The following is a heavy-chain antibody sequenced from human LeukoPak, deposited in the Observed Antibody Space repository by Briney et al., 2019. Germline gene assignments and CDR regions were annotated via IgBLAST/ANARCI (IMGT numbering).Heavy chain of an antibody. J-gene: IGHJ4*02. CDR1: GYTFTSYG. CDR3: ARDSGSGWASY. D-gene: IGHD6-19*01. V-gene: IGHV1-18*01. CDR2: ISAYNGNT. Sequence: GASVKVSCKASGYTFTSYGISWVRQAPGQGLEWMGWISAYNGNTNYAQKLQGRVTITADESTSTAYMELSSLRSEDTAVYYCARDSGSGWASYWGQGTLVTVSS.